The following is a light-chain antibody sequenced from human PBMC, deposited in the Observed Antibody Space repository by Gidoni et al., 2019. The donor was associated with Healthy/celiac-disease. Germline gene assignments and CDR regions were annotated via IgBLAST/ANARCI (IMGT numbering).Light chain of an antibody. CDR2: GAS. V-gene: IGKV3-20*01. CDR3: QQYGSSPPWT. CDR1: QSVSSSY. Sequence: ELVLTQSPGTLSLSPGERATLSCRASQSVSSSYLAWYQQKPGQAPRLLIYGASSRATGIPDRFSGSGSGTDITLTISRLEPEDFAVYYCQQYGSSPPWTFGQXTKVEIK. J-gene: IGKJ1*01.